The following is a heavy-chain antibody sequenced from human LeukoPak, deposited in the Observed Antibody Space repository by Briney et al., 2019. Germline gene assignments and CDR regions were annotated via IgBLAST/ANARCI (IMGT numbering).Heavy chain of an antibody. J-gene: IGHJ3*02. CDR3: ARDHEDTAMVTPHAFEI. V-gene: IGHV4-59*01. Sequence: PSETLSLTCTVSGGSISSYYWSWIRQPPGKGREWIGYIYYSGSTNYNPSLKSRVTISVDTSKNQFSLKLSSVTAADTAVYYWARDHEDTAMVTPHAFEIWGQGTMVTVSS. D-gene: IGHD5-18*01. CDR1: GGSISSYY. CDR2: IYYSGST.